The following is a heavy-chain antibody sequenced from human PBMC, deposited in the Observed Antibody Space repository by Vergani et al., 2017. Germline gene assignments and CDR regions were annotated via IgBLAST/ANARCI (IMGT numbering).Heavy chain of an antibody. CDR3: ARAEYSSSLDY. J-gene: IGHJ4*02. V-gene: IGHV3-30-3*01. CDR1: GFTFSSYA. D-gene: IGHD6-6*01. CDR2: ISYDGSNK. Sequence: QVQLVESGGGVVQPGRSLRLSCAASGFTFSSYAMHWVRQAPGKGLEWVAVISYDGSNKYYADSVKGRFTISRDNSKNTLYLQMNSLRAEDTAVYYCARAEYSSSLDYWGQGTLVTVSS.